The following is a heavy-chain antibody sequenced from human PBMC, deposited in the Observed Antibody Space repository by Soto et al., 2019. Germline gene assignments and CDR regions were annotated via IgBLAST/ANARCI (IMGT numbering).Heavy chain of an antibody. V-gene: IGHV1-46*01. CDR3: ARDSPAGVAGKAFDP. CDR2: INPSGGST. J-gene: IGHJ5*02. D-gene: IGHD6-19*01. CDR1: GYTFTSYY. Sequence: ASVKVSCKASGYTFTSYYMHWVRQAPGQGLEWMGIINPSGGSTSYAQKFQGRVTMTRDTSTSTVYMELSSLRSEDTAVYYCARDSPAGVAGKAFDPWRQGTLVVVSS.